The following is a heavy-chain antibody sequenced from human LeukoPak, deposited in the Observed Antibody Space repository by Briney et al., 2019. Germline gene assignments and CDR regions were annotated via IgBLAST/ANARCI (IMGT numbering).Heavy chain of an antibody. CDR2: IYYSGST. J-gene: IGHJ3*02. D-gene: IGHD1-1*01. Sequence: SETLSLTCTVSGGSISSGAYYWSWIRQHPGKGLEWIGYIYYSGSTYYNPSLKSRITISVDTSKNQFSLELTSVTAADTAVYYCVRDPTTTRGAFDIWGQGTMVTVSS. CDR3: VRDPTTTRGAFDI. CDR1: GGSISSGAYY. V-gene: IGHV4-31*03.